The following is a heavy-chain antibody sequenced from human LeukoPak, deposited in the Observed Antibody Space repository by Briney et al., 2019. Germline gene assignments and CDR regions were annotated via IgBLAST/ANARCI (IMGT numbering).Heavy chain of an antibody. CDR2: IYYSGST. Sequence: SETLSLTCTVSGGSISSGGYYWSWLRQHPGKGLEWIGYIYYSGSTYYNPSLKSRVTISVDTSKNQFSLKLSSVTAADTAVYYCARVGFGELLYFDYWGQGTLVTVSS. J-gene: IGHJ4*02. CDR1: GGSISSGGYY. CDR3: ARVGFGELLYFDY. V-gene: IGHV4-31*03. D-gene: IGHD3-10*01.